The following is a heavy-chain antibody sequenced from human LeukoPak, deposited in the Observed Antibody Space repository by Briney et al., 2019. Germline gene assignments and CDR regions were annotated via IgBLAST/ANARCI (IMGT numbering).Heavy chain of an antibody. D-gene: IGHD5-24*01. Sequence: SETLSLTCTVSGGSISSYYWSWIRQPPGKGLEWIGYIYYSGSTNYNPSLKSRVTISVDTSKNQFSLKLSSVSAADTAVYYCARMAGYYYMDVWGRGTTVTISS. J-gene: IGHJ6*03. CDR3: ARMAGYYYMDV. CDR1: GGSISSYY. CDR2: IYYSGST. V-gene: IGHV4-59*08.